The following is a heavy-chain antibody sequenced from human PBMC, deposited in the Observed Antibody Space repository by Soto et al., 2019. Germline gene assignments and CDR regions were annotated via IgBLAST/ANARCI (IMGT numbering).Heavy chain of an antibody. J-gene: IGHJ4*02. CDR2: IYHSGNT. Sequence: QVQLQESGPGLAKPSGTLSLTCAVSGDSINNTYWWNWVRQAPGKGLEWIGEIYHSGNTNYHPSLKCRVTISVDTSKNHFSLQLTSVTAAVTAIYDSARGLRSPHEYWGQGTLVTVSS. V-gene: IGHV4-4*02. D-gene: IGHD2-15*01. CDR3: ARGLRSPHEY. CDR1: GDSINNTYW.